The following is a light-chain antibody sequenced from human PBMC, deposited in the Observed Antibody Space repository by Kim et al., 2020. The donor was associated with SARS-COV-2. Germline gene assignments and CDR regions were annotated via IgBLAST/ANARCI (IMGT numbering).Light chain of an antibody. Sequence: SPGERATLSCRASQSVSSSYLAWYQQKPGQALRLLIYGASSRATGIPDRFSGSGSGTDFTLTISRLEPEDFAVYYCQQYGSSPQTFGPGTKVDIK. CDR3: QQYGSSPQT. CDR1: QSVSSSY. J-gene: IGKJ3*01. V-gene: IGKV3-20*01. CDR2: GAS.